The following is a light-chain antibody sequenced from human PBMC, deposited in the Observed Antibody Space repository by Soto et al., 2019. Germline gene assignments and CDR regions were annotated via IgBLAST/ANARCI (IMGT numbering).Light chain of an antibody. Sequence: EIVLTQSPGTLSLSPGERATLSCRASQSINSRYLAWYQQKPGQAPRLLMYGAYNRASGIPDRFSGSGSGTDFTLTISRLEPEDLAVYFCQQYGRSPPFTFGQGAKVEMK. V-gene: IGKV3-20*01. CDR2: GAY. CDR3: QQYGRSPPFT. J-gene: IGKJ2*01. CDR1: QSINSRY.